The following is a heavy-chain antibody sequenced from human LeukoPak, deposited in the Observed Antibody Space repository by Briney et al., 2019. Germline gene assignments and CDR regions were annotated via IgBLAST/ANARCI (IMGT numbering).Heavy chain of an antibody. V-gene: IGHV3-43D*03. CDR1: GFTFDDYA. CDR3: AKDGGHCSGGSCYLDY. J-gene: IGHJ4*02. Sequence: GGSLRLSCAASGFTFDDYAMHWVRQAPGKGLEWVSLISWDGGSTYYADSVKGRFTISRDNSKNSLYLQMNSLRAEDTALYYCAKDGGHCSGGSCYLDYWGQGTLVTVSS. CDR2: ISWDGGST. D-gene: IGHD2-15*01.